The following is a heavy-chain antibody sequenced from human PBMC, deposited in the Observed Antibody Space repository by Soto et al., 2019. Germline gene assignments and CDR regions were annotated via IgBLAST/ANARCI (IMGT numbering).Heavy chain of an antibody. CDR3: AKDLGYCSSTSCYAPHDY. CDR2: ISGSGGST. Sequence: GGSLRLSCAASGFTFSSYAMSWVRQAPGKGLEWVSAISGSGGSTYYADSVKGRFTISRDNSKNTLYLQMNSLRAEDTAVYYCAKDLGYCSSTSCYAPHDYWGQGTLVTVSS. V-gene: IGHV3-23*01. CDR1: GFTFSSYA. J-gene: IGHJ4*02. D-gene: IGHD2-2*01.